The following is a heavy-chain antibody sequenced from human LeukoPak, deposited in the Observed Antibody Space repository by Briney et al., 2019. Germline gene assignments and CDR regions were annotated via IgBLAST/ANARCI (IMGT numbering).Heavy chain of an antibody. J-gene: IGHJ4*02. CDR1: GGSFSGYY. V-gene: IGHV4-34*01. CDR3: ARGVLNDY. CDR2: INYSGST. D-gene: IGHD4/OR15-4a*01. Sequence: RTSETLSLTCAVYGGSFSGYYWSWIRQPPGKGLEWIGDINYSGSTNYNPSLKSRVTISVDTSKNQFSLKLSSVTAADTAVYYCARGVLNDYWGQGTLVTVSS.